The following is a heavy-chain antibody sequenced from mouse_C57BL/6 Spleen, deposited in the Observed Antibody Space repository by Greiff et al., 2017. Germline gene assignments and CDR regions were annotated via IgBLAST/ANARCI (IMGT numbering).Heavy chain of an antibody. CDR3: ARGGSSHYAMDD. CDR1: GYTFTSYW. Sequence: VQLQQPGAELVKPGASVKLSCKASGYTFTSYWMQWVKQRPGQGLEWIGEIDPSVSYTNYNQKFKGKATLTVDPSSSTAYMQLSSLTSEDSAVYYCARGGSSHYAMDDWGQGTSVTVSS. CDR2: IDPSVSYT. V-gene: IGHV1-50*01. J-gene: IGHJ4*01. D-gene: IGHD1-1*01.